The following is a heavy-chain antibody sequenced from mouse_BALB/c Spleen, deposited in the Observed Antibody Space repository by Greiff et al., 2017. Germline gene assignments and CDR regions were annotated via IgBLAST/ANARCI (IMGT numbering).Heavy chain of an antibody. Sequence: QVQLQQSGPELVKPGASVRISCKASGYTFTSYYIHWVKQRPGQGLEWIGWIYPGNVNTKYNEKFKGKATLTADKSSSTAYMQLSSLTSEDSAVYFCAREGVRRGFAYWGQGTLVTVSA. V-gene: IGHV1S56*01. CDR3: AREGVRRGFAY. CDR1: GYTFTSYY. J-gene: IGHJ3*01. CDR2: IYPGNVNT. D-gene: IGHD2-14*01.